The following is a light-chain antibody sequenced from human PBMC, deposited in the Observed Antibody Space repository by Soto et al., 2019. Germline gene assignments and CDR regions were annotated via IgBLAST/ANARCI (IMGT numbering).Light chain of an antibody. CDR2: KAS. CDR3: QQYNHWYT. CDR1: QTINTW. V-gene: IGKV1-5*03. Sequence: DIQMTQSPSTLSASVGDTVTITCRASQTINTWLAWYQQKPGQAPKLLMYKASTLQIGVPSRFSGRGSGTEFTLTINSLQPDDFATYSWQQYNHWYTFGQGTKLEIK. J-gene: IGKJ2*01.